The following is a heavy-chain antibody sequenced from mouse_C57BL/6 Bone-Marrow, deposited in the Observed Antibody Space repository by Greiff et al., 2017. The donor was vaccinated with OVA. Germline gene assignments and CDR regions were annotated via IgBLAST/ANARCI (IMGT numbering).Heavy chain of an antibody. J-gene: IGHJ3*01. CDR1: GYTFTDYN. Sequence: EVQRVESGPELVKPGASVKMSCKASGYTFTDYNMHWVKQSHGKSLEWIGYINPNNGGTSYNQKFKGKATLTVNKSSSTAYMELRSLTSEDSAVYYCARNYDYEWFAYWGQGTLVTVSA. V-gene: IGHV1-22*01. CDR2: INPNNGGT. CDR3: ARNYDYEWFAY. D-gene: IGHD2-4*01.